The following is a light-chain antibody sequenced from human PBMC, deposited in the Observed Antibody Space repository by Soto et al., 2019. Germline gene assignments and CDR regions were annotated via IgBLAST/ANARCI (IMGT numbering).Light chain of an antibody. CDR2: GAS. J-gene: IGKJ5*01. V-gene: IGKV3-15*01. Sequence: EIVMTQSPGTLSVSPGEGATLSCRASQSVNSNLAWYQQKPGQAPRLLIYGASTRATGIPARFSGSGSGTEFTLTISSLQSEDFAVYYCQQYNNWPRSFGQGTRLEIK. CDR1: QSVNSN. CDR3: QQYNNWPRS.